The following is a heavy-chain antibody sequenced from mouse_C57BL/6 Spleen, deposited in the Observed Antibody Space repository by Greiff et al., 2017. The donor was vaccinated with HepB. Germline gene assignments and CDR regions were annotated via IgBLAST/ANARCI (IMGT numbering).Heavy chain of an antibody. CDR2: IYPGSGST. J-gene: IGHJ4*01. CDR1: GYTFTSYW. Sequence: VRLQQPGAELVKPGASVKMSCKASGYTFTSYWITWVKQRPGQGLEWIGDIYPGSGSTNYNEKFKSKATLTVDTSSSTAYMQLSSLTSEDSAVYYCARFPYYYGSSYGYAMDYWGQGTSVTVSS. CDR3: ARFPYYYGSSYGYAMDY. V-gene: IGHV1-55*01. D-gene: IGHD1-1*01.